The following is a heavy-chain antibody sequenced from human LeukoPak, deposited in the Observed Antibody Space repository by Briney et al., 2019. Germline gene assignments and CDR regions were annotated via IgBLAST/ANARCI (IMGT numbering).Heavy chain of an antibody. D-gene: IGHD3-3*01. CDR2: INHSGST. V-gene: IGHV4-34*01. CDR1: GYSISGGYY. J-gene: IGHJ4*02. Sequence: SETLSLTCAVSGYSISGGYYWSWSRQPPGKGLEGIGEINHSGSTNYNPSLKSRVTISVDTSKNQFSLKLSSVTAADTAVYYCARGRTITIFGVVIIPIYFDYWGQGTLVTVSS. CDR3: ARGRTITIFGVVIIPIYFDY.